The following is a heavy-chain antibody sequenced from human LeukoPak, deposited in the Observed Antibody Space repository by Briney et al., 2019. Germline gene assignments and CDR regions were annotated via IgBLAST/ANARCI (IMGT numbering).Heavy chain of an antibody. CDR2: IIAILDTA. CDR1: GGSFSDYS. D-gene: IGHD5-12*01. Sequence: SVKVSCKASGGSFSDYSISWVRQAPGQGLEWMGSIIAILDTAHYAQTFQGRFTITADKSTTTVYMELSSLRSEDTAVYYCVRSGYDYDWFDPWGQGTLVTVSS. J-gene: IGHJ5*02. V-gene: IGHV1-69*08. CDR3: VRSGYDYDWFDP.